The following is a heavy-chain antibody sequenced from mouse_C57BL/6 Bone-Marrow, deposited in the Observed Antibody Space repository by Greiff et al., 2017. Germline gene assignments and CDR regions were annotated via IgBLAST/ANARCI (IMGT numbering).Heavy chain of an antibody. CDR1: GYTFTDYE. J-gene: IGHJ4*01. D-gene: IGHD1-1*01. CDR3: TGLLRYAMDY. V-gene: IGHV1-15*01. Sequence: QVQLKQSGAELVRPGASVTLSCKASGYTFTDYEMHWVKQTPVHGLEWIGAIDPETGGTAYNQKFKGKAILTADKSSSTAYMELRSLTSEDSAVYYCTGLLRYAMDYWGQGTSVTVSS. CDR2: IDPETGGT.